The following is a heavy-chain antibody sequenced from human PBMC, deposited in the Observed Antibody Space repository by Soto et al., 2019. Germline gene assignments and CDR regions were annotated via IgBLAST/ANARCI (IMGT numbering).Heavy chain of an antibody. V-gene: IGHV3-23*01. CDR3: AKGGTVVHTWFEP. CDR1: GFTFSTYA. J-gene: IGHJ5*02. Sequence: GGSLRLSCASSGFTFSTYAMSCVREAPEKGLEWVSTISSTGGSTYYADSVKGRFTISRDNSKNTLFLQVNSLRAEDTAVYYCAKGGTVVHTWFEPLGQGTLVNVSS. CDR2: ISSTGGST. D-gene: IGHD4-4*01.